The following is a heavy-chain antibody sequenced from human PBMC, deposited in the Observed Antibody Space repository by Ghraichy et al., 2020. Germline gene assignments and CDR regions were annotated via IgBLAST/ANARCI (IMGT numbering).Heavy chain of an antibody. Sequence: GESLNISCAASGFTFTTYSMNWVRQAPGKGLEWVSSISTSSSYIYYADSVKGRFSISRDNAKNSLYLQMNSLRAEDTAVYYCARDSDYGRPYYFDYWGQGTLVTVSS. D-gene: IGHD4-17*01. J-gene: IGHJ4*02. CDR1: GFTFTTYS. V-gene: IGHV3-21*01. CDR2: ISTSSSYI. CDR3: ARDSDYGRPYYFDY.